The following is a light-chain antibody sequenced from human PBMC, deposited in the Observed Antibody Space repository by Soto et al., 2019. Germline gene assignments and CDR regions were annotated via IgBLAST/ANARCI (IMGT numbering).Light chain of an antibody. CDR2: DNN. Sequence: QSVLTQPPSVSAAPGQKVTISCSGSSSNIEHNYVSWYQQLPGTAPKPLIYDNNKRPSGIPDRFSGSKSGTSATLGITGLQTGDEADYYCGTWDSSLSAGVFGGGTKLTVL. CDR3: GTWDSSLSAGV. CDR1: SSNIEHNY. V-gene: IGLV1-51*01. J-gene: IGLJ2*01.